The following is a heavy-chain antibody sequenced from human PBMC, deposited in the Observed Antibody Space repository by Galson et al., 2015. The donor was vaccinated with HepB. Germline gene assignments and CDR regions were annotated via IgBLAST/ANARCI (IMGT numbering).Heavy chain of an antibody. CDR1: GDGFRTYN. J-gene: IGHJ1*01. CDR2: IIPIFRIA. Sequence: SVKVSCKASGDGFRTYNIIWVRQAPGQGLEWMGGIIPIFRIANYAQNFRGRVTITAEESTSTAYMELSSLRSEDTAVYYCARGSTITTSVYAFWGQ. CDR3: ARGSTITTSVYAF. V-gene: IGHV1-69*13. D-gene: IGHD4-11*01.